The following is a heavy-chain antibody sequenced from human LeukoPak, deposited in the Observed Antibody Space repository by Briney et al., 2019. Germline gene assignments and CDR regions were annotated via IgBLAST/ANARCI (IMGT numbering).Heavy chain of an antibody. V-gene: IGHV3-23*01. J-gene: IGHJ5*02. D-gene: IGHD5-12*01. CDR2: ISGSGGST. CDR3: AKSNPPQWLRHYVLNWFDP. Sequence: GGSLRLSCAASGFTFSSYAMSWVRQAPGKGLEWVSAISGSGGSTYYADSVKGRSTISRDNSKNTLYLQMNSLRAEDTAVYYCAKSNPPQWLRHYVLNWFDPWGQGTLVTVSS. CDR1: GFTFSSYA.